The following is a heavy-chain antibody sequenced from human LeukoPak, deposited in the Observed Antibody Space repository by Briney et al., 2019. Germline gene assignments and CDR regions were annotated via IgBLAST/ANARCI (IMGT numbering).Heavy chain of an antibody. Sequence: GGSLRLSCAASGFTFSSYWMHWVRQAPGKGLVWVSRINSDGSSTSYADSVKGRFTISRDNAKNTLYLQMNSLRAEDTAVYYCARARPYYDILTGTRRDDAFDIWGQGTMVTVPS. J-gene: IGHJ3*02. V-gene: IGHV3-74*01. CDR3: ARARPYYDILTGTRRDDAFDI. CDR1: GFTFSSYW. CDR2: INSDGSST. D-gene: IGHD3-9*01.